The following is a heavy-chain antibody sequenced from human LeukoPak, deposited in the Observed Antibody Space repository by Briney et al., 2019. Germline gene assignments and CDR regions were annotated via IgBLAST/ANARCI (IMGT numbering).Heavy chain of an antibody. D-gene: IGHD2-2*02. CDR3: TTDLCSSASCYRRYYYYMDV. CDR1: GFTFSNAW. J-gene: IGHJ6*03. CDR2: IKSKTDGGTT. V-gene: IGHV3-15*01. Sequence: GGSLRLSCAASGFTFSNAWMSRVRQAPGKGLEWVGRIKSKTDGGTTDYAAPVKGRFTISRDDSKNTLYLQMNSLKTEGTAVYYCTTDLCSSASCYRRYYYYMDVWGKGTTVTVSS.